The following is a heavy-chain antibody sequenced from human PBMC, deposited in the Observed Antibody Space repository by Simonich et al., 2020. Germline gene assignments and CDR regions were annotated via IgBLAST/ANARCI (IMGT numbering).Heavy chain of an antibody. D-gene: IGHD3-10*01. CDR1: GGSISSYY. CDR3: ARWPSIPASNGSGSYFDY. V-gene: IGHV4-59*08. Sequence: QVQLQESGPGLVKPSETLSLTCTVSGGSISSYYWSWIRQPPGKGLEWIGYIYYRGSTNYNPSLKIRVTISVDTSKNQCPLKLSSVTAADTAVYYCARWPSIPASNGSGSYFDYWGQGTLVTVSS. CDR2: IYYRGST. J-gene: IGHJ4*02.